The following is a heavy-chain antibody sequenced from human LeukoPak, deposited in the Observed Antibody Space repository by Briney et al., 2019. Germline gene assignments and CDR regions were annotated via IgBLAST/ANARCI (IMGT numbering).Heavy chain of an antibody. D-gene: IGHD5-12*01. CDR2: ISDGGTT. CDR3: ARDDPYSGYDYDY. CDR1: GFTFNNYA. Sequence: GGSLRLSCAASGFTFNNYAFNWVRQPPGKELEWVSGISDGGTTYYADSVKGRFTISRDNAKNSLYLQMNSLRAEDTAFYYCARDDPYSGYDYDYWGRGVLVTVSS. V-gene: IGHV3-20*04. J-gene: IGHJ4*02.